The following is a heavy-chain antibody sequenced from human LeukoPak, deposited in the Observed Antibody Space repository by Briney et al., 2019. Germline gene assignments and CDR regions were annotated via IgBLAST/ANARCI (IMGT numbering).Heavy chain of an antibody. CDR3: ARAPLVRGVIPPFDY. D-gene: IGHD3-10*01. V-gene: IGHV3-21*01. Sequence: GGSLRLSCAASGFTFSRYNMNWVRQAPGKGLEWVSSISTSSSYIYYADSVKGRVTISRDNAKNSLYLQMNSLRAEDTAVYYCARAPLVRGVIPPFDYWGQGTLVTVSS. CDR1: GFTFSRYN. J-gene: IGHJ4*02. CDR2: ISTSSSYI.